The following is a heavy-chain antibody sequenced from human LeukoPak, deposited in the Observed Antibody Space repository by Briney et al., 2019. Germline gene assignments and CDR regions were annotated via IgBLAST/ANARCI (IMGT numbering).Heavy chain of an antibody. J-gene: IGHJ4*02. CDR2: ISAYNGNT. Sequence: GASVKVSCKASGYTFTSYGISWVRQAPGQGLEWMGWISAYNGNTNYAQKLQGRVTMTTDTSTSTAYMELSRLRSDDTAVYYCASDPSGGSYWVKLDYWGQGTLVTVSS. CDR1: GYTFTSYG. V-gene: IGHV1-18*01. D-gene: IGHD1-26*01. CDR3: ASDPSGGSYWVKLDY.